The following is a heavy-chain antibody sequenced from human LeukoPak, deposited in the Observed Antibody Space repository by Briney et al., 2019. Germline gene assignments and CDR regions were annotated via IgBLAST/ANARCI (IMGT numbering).Heavy chain of an antibody. CDR1: GFTFSSYA. Sequence: GGSLRLSCAASGFTFSSYAMSWVRQAPGEGLEWVSAISGSGGSTYYADSVKGRFTISRDNSKNTLYLQMNSLRAEDTAVYYCAKDPGYDSSARSYFDYWGQGTLVTVSS. CDR2: ISGSGGST. J-gene: IGHJ4*02. V-gene: IGHV3-23*01. D-gene: IGHD3-22*01. CDR3: AKDPGYDSSARSYFDY.